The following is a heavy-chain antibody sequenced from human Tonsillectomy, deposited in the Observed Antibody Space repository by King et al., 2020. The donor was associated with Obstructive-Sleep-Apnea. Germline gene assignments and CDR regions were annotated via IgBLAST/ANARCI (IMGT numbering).Heavy chain of an antibody. V-gene: IGHV4-39*07. J-gene: IGHJ4*02. CDR1: GGSISSSSYY. D-gene: IGHD3-10*01. CDR3: ARDLADYGSGSYYLTFHFDY. CDR2: IYYSGST. Sequence: LQLQESGPGLVKPSETLSLTCTVSGGSISSSSYYLGWIRQPPGKGLEWIGSIYYSGSTYYNPSLKSRVTISVDTSKNQFSLKLSSVTAADTAVYYCARDLADYGSGSYYLTFHFDYWGQGTLVTVSS.